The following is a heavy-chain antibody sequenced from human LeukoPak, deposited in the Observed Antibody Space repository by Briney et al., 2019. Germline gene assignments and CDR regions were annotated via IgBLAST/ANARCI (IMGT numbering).Heavy chain of an antibody. Sequence: AGGSLRLSCAASGFTFNSYWMSWVRQAPGKGLEWVANIKQDGSEQYYVDSVKGRFTISRDNAKNSLYLQMNSLRAGDTAVYYCARGSQCSGGSCYNTYDNWGQGTLVTVSS. CDR3: ARGSQCSGGSCYNTYDN. J-gene: IGHJ4*02. D-gene: IGHD2-15*01. CDR1: GFTFNSYW. V-gene: IGHV3-7*01. CDR2: IKQDGSEQ.